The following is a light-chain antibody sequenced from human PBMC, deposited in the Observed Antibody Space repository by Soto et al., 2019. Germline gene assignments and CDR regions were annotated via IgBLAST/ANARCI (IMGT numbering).Light chain of an antibody. CDR2: EVN. CDR1: SSDVGGYKY. V-gene: IGLV2-8*01. J-gene: IGLJ3*02. Sequence: QSALTQPPSASGFPGQSVTISCTGTSSDVGGYKYVSWYQQHPGEVPRLMIYEVNKRPSGVPDRFSGSKSGNTASLTVSGPQAEDEADYDCSSFAGNTNYGVFGGGTKVTVL. CDR3: SSFAGNTNYGV.